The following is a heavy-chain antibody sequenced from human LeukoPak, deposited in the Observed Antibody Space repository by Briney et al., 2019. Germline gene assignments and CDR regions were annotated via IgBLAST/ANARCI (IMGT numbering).Heavy chain of an antibody. V-gene: IGHV3-9*01. CDR1: GFTFDDYA. Sequence: PGGSLRLSCAASGFTFDDYAMHWVRQAPGKGLEWVSGISWNSGSIGYADSVKGRFTISRDNAKNSLYLQMNSLRAEDTALYYCAKDIKQQDGMDVWGQGTTVTVPS. D-gene: IGHD6-13*01. CDR2: ISWNSGSI. CDR3: AKDIKQQDGMDV. J-gene: IGHJ6*02.